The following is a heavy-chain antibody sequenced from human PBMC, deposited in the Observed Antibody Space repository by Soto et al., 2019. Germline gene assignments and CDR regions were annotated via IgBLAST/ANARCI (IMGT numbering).Heavy chain of an antibody. D-gene: IGHD1-7*01. J-gene: IGHJ5*02. Sequence: QLQLQESGSGLVKPSQTLSLTCAVSGGSISSGGYSWSWIRQPPGKGLEWIGYINHSGSTYYNPSLQSRVTISVVRSKHQFSLKLSSVTAADTAVYYCARTESGTFAPWGQGTLVTVSS. V-gene: IGHV4-30-2*01. CDR1: GGSISSGGYS. CDR2: INHSGST. CDR3: ARTESGTFAP.